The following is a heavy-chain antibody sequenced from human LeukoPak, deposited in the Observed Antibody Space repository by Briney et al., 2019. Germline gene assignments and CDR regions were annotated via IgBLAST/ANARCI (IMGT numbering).Heavy chain of an antibody. Sequence: PGESLKISCAASGFTFSSYSMNWVRQAPGKGLEWVSYISSSSSTIYYADSVKGRFTISRDNAKNSLYLQMNSLRAEDTAVYYCAREGGYDFWSGYYEGPFDYWGQGTLVTVSS. CDR3: AREGGYDFWSGYYEGPFDY. D-gene: IGHD3-3*01. CDR1: GFTFSSYS. V-gene: IGHV3-48*01. CDR2: ISSSSSTI. J-gene: IGHJ4*02.